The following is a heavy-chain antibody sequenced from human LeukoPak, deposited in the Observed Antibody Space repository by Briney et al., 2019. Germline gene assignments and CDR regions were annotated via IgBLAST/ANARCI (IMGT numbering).Heavy chain of an antibody. CDR2: IYHSGNT. CDR1: GYSISSGYY. CDR3: ARERGGEYSSSWYYNWLDP. D-gene: IGHD6-13*01. Sequence: PSETLCLTCAVSGYSISSGYYWGWIRQPPGKGLEWIGRIYHSGNTYYNPSLKLRPTIPVATPKNQFPLKLSSVPAADTALYYCARERGGEYSSSWYYNWLDPWGQGTLVTVSS. V-gene: IGHV4-38-2*02. J-gene: IGHJ5*02.